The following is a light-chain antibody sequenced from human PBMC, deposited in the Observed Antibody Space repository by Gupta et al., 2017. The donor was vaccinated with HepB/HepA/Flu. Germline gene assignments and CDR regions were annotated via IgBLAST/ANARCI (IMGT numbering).Light chain of an antibody. CDR3: SAWDNRLSGVV. CDR1: SSNPGSDY. CDR2: KND. Sequence: QSVLTQPPSASGTPGRAITVSRSGGSSNPGSDYAYWYKVVPGTAPKLLIYKNDQRPSGVPDRFSGSKSGISASLAISGLRSEDEAEYYCSAWDNRLSGVVFGGGTKLTVL. V-gene: IGLV1-47*01. J-gene: IGLJ3*02.